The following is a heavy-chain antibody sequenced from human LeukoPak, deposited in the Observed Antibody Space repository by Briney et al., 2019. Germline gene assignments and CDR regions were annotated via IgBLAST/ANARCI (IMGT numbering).Heavy chain of an antibody. V-gene: IGHV3-15*01. D-gene: IGHD3-10*01. J-gene: IGHJ4*02. CDR3: LRDWYGSGSYWQIRESYFDY. Sequence: GGSPRLSCAASGFTFSNAWMSWVRQAPGKGLEWVGRIKSKTDGGTTDYAAPVKGRFTISRDDSKNTLYLQMNSLKTEDTAVYYCLRDWYGSGSYWQIRESYFDYWGQGTLVTVSS. CDR2: IKSKTDGGTT. CDR1: GFTFSNAW.